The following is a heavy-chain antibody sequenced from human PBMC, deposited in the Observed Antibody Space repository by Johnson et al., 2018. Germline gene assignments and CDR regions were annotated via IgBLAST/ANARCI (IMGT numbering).Heavy chain of an antibody. Sequence: QVQLVESGGGLVKPGGSXRLSCAASGFTFSDYYMSWIRQAPGKGLEWVSYISSSGSTIYYADSVKGRLTISRDNAKNSLYLQMNSPRAEDTAGYSGARDVSGTEAFDIWGQGTMVTVSS. CDR2: ISSSGSTI. D-gene: IGHD1-1*01. V-gene: IGHV3-11*01. J-gene: IGHJ3*02. CDR3: ARDVSGTEAFDI. CDR1: GFTFSDYY.